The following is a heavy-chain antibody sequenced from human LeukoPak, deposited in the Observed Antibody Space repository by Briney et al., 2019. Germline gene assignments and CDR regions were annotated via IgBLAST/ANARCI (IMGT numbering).Heavy chain of an antibody. CDR2: INSDGSST. CDR3: RTDMVKGY. Sequence: GGSLRLSCAVSGFTFSSYWMHWVRQAPGKGLVWVSRINSDGSSTNYADSVKGRFTISRDNAKNTLYLQMNSLRAEDAAVYYCRTDMVKGYWGQGTLLTVAS. J-gene: IGHJ4*02. V-gene: IGHV3-74*01. CDR1: GFTFSSYW. D-gene: IGHD2-21*01.